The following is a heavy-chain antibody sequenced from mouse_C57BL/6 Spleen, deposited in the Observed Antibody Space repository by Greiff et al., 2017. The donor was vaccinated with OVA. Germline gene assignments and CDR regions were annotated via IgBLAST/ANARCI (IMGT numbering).Heavy chain of an antibody. D-gene: IGHD2-4*01. CDR3: ARGGYYDSLNAMDY. CDR2: IDPSDSYT. CDR1: GYTFTSYW. V-gene: IGHV1-50*01. J-gene: IGHJ4*01. Sequence: QVQLQQPGAELVKPGASVKLSCKASGYTFTSYWMQWVKQRPGQGLEWIGEIDPSDSYTNYNQKFKGKATLTVDTSSSTAYMQLSSLTSEDSAVYYCARGGYYDSLNAMDYWGQGTSVTVSS.